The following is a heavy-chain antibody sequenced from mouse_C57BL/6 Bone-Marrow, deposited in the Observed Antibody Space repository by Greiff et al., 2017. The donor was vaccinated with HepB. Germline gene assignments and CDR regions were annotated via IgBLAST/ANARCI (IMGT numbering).Heavy chain of an antibody. J-gene: IGHJ2*01. CDR2: IDPENGDT. D-gene: IGHD1-1*01. CDR3: TSSSITTVVATDY. Sequence: EVQLVESGAELVRPGASVKLSCTASGFNIKDDYMHWVKQRPEQGLEWIGWIDPENGDTEYASKFQGKATITADTSSNTAYLQLSSLTSEDTAVYYCTSSSITTVVATDYWGQGTTLTVSS. CDR1: GFNIKDDY. V-gene: IGHV14-4*01.